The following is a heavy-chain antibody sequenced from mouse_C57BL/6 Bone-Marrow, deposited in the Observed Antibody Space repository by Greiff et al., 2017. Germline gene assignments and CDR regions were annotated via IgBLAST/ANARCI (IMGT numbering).Heavy chain of an antibody. Sequence: QVTLKVSGPGILQPSQTLSLSCSFSGFSLSTFGMGVGWIRQPSGKGLEWLAHIWWDDDKYSNPALKSRLTISKDSSKNQVFLKLANVDTADTDTYYCARIVYVPFAYWGQGTLVTVSA. J-gene: IGHJ3*01. CDR3: ARIVYVPFAY. CDR2: IWWDDDK. D-gene: IGHD1-1*01. CDR1: GFSLSTFGMG. V-gene: IGHV8-8*01.